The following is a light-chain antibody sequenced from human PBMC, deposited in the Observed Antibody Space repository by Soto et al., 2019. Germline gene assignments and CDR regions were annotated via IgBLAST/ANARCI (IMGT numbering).Light chain of an antibody. CDR3: QQCDNWPRT. J-gene: IGKJ1*01. CDR1: QSVSRY. V-gene: IGKV3-15*01. Sequence: EIVFAQSPAPPSLSPGERSTLSFRASQSVSRYLAWYQQKPGQAPRLLIYGASTRATGIPARFSGSGSGTEFTLTISSLQSEDFATYYCQQCDNWPRTFGQGTKVDIK. CDR2: GAS.